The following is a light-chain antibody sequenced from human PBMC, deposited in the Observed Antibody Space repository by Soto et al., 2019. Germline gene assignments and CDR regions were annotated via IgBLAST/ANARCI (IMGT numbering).Light chain of an antibody. J-gene: IGLJ1*01. Sequence: QSVLTQPASVSGSPGQSITISCAGTSSDVGGYNYVSWYQHHPGKAPKLMIYEVSDRPSGVSNRFSGSKSGNTASLTISGIQAEDEADYYCSSYTSSSTYVFGTGTKVTVL. CDR3: SSYTSSSTYV. CDR2: EVS. CDR1: SSDVGGYNY. V-gene: IGLV2-14*01.